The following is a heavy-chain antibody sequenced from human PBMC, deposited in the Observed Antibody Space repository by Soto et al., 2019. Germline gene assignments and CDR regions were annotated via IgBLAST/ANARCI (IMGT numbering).Heavy chain of an antibody. CDR1: GFTFSSYG. J-gene: IGHJ3*02. D-gene: IGHD6-13*01. Sequence: GGSLRLSCAASGFTFSSYGMHWVRQAPGKGLEWVAVISYDGSNKYYADSVKGRFTISRDNSKNTLYLQMNSLRAEDTAVYYCAKDSVKQQLVLSAFDIWGQGTMVTVSS. CDR2: ISYDGSNK. V-gene: IGHV3-30*18. CDR3: AKDSVKQQLVLSAFDI.